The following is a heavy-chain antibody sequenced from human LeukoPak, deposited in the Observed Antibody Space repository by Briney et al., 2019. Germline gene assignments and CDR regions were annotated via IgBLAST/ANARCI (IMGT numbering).Heavy chain of an antibody. CDR2: ISYDGGSK. V-gene: IGHV3-30-3*01. J-gene: IGHJ4*02. CDR1: GFTFSNYA. CDR3: ARDDYGDSAFDY. D-gene: IGHD4-17*01. Sequence: GGSLRLSCVTSGFTFSNYAMHWVRQAPGKGLEWVAIISYDGGSKYYADSVKGRFTISRDNSKNTLYLQMDSLRAEDTAVYYCARDDYGDSAFDYWGQGTLVTVSS.